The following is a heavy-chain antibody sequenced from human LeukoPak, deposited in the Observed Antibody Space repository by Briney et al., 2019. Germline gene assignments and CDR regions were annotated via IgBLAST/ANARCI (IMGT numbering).Heavy chain of an antibody. CDR3: ATVFSSSWYFLDY. CDR1: GYTLTELS. Sequence: ASVKVSCKVSGYTLTELSMHWVRQAPGQGPEWMGGFDPEDGATIYAKKFQGRVSITEATSTDTAYMERSSLRSEATAVYYCATVFSSSWYFLDYWGQGTLVTVSS. V-gene: IGHV1-24*01. J-gene: IGHJ4*02. D-gene: IGHD6-13*01. CDR2: FDPEDGAT.